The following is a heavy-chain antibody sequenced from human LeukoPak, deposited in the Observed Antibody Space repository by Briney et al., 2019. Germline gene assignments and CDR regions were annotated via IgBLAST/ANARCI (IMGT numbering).Heavy chain of an antibody. CDR1: GGSISSYY. CDR3: TRLTVPLRFDP. J-gene: IGHJ5*02. V-gene: IGHV4-59*01. CDR2: IYYSGST. Sequence: SETLSLTCTVSGGSISSYYWSWIRQPPGKGLEWIGYIYYSGSTNYNPSLKSRVTISVDTSKNQFSLKLSSVTAADTAVYYCTRLTVPLRFDPWGQGTLVTVSS. D-gene: IGHD2-2*01.